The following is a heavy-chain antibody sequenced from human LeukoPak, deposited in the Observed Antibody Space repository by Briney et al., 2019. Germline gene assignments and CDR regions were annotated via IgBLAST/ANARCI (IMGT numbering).Heavy chain of an antibody. D-gene: IGHD3-16*01. V-gene: IGHV4-59*11. CDR1: GGSITSHY. CDR3: AGGRGGGAFDI. Sequence: PSETPSLTCTVSGGSITSHYWSWIRQSPGRGLEWIGYIYYTGSTSYNPSLKSRVTMSVDTSNKQFSLKLSSVTAADTAVYYCAGGRGGGAFDIWGPGTMVTVSS. J-gene: IGHJ3*02. CDR2: IYYTGST.